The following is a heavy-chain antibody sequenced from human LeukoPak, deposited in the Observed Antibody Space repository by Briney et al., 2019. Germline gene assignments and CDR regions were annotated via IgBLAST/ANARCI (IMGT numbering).Heavy chain of an antibody. J-gene: IGHJ4*02. D-gene: IGHD6-13*01. V-gene: IGHV3-7*01. CDR1: GFSFSSYW. CDR3: ARGIAPDY. CDR2: IRPDGSEK. Sequence: GGSLRLSCETSGFSFSSYWMSWVRQAPGKGLEWVANIRPDGSEKYYVDSVKGRFTISRDIAKQSVFLQMTSLRVEDAAVYYCARGIAPDYWGQGTLVTVSS.